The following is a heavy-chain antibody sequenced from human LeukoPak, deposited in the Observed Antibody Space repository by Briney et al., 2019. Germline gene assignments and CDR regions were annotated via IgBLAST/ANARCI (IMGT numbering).Heavy chain of an antibody. CDR1: GYTFSSYA. CDR3: ARAPSVGATTLDY. Sequence: GGSLRLSCAASGYTFSSYAMHWVRQAPGKGLEWVAVISYDGSYKYYADSVKGRFTISRDNSENTLYLQMNSLRVEDTAVYYCARAPSVGATTLDYWGQGTLVTVSS. V-gene: IGHV3-30*04. J-gene: IGHJ4*02. D-gene: IGHD1-26*01. CDR2: ISYDGSYK.